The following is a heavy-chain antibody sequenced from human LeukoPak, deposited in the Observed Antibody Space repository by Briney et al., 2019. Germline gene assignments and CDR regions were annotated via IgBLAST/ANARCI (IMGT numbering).Heavy chain of an antibody. V-gene: IGHV4-34*01. Sequence: SETLSLTCAVYGGSFSGYYWSWIRQPPGKGLEWIGEINHSGSTNYNPSLKSRVAISVDTSKNQFSLKLSSVTAADTAVYYCATDPSGSFLFHYWGQGTLVTVSS. J-gene: IGHJ4*02. D-gene: IGHD1-26*01. CDR1: GGSFSGYY. CDR2: INHSGST. CDR3: ATDPSGSFLFHY.